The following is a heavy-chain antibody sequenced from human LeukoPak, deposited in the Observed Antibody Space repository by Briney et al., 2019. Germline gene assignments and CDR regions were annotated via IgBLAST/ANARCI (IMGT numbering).Heavy chain of an antibody. CDR3: VRGIGNYYDSGASDC. CDR1: GLTLSGYD. Sequence: GGSLRLSCAAFGLTLSGYDMHWVRQSTGRGLEWVSGIGSVGDTYYAGSVKGRFIISREDAKKSLYLQMNSLRAGDTAVYYCVRGIGNYYDSGASDCWGQGTRVTVAP. CDR2: IGSVGDT. V-gene: IGHV3-13*04. J-gene: IGHJ4*02. D-gene: IGHD3-10*01.